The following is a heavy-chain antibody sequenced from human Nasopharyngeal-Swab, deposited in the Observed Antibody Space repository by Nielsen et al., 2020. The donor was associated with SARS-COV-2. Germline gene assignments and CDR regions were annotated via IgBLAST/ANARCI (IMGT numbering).Heavy chain of an antibody. Sequence: VRQAPGKGLEWVAVIWYDGSNKYYADSVKGRFTISRDNSKNTLYLQMNSLRAEDTAVYYCARDRGCCSSTSCQYLEYYFDYWGQGTLVTVSS. D-gene: IGHD2-2*01. V-gene: IGHV3-33*01. CDR2: IWYDGSNK. CDR3: ARDRGCCSSTSCQYLEYYFDY. J-gene: IGHJ4*02.